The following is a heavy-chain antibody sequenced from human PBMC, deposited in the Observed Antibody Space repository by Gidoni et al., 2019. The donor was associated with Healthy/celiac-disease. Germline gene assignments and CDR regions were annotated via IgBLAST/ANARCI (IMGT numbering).Heavy chain of an antibody. CDR3: AKDSRYCSSTSCYEDYYGMDV. V-gene: IGHV3-23*01. Sequence: EVQLLESGGGLVQPGGSLRLSCAASGFTFSSYAMSWVRQAPGKGLEWVSAISGSGGSTYYADSVKGRFTISRDNSKNTLYLQRNSLRAEDTAVYYCAKDSRYCSSTSCYEDYYGMDVWGQGTTVTVSS. CDR1: GFTFSSYA. J-gene: IGHJ6*02. CDR2: ISGSGGST. D-gene: IGHD2-2*01.